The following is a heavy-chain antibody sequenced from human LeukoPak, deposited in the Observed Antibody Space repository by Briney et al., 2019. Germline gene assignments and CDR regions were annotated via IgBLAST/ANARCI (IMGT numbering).Heavy chain of an antibody. J-gene: IGHJ3*02. Sequence: GGSLRLSCAGSGFIFNNYAMHWVRQPPGKGLEWVSGISGSGGSTYYADSVKGRFTISRDSSKNTLYLQMNSLRAEDTAVYYCAKGSSAYYSDAFDIWGQGTMVTVSS. V-gene: IGHV3-23*01. CDR2: ISGSGGST. D-gene: IGHD3-22*01. CDR3: AKGSSAYYSDAFDI. CDR1: GFIFNNYA.